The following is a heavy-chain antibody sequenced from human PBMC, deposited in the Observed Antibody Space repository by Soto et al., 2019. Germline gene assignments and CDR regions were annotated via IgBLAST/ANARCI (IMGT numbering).Heavy chain of an antibody. Sequence: EVQLLESGGGLVQPGGSLRLSCTASGFTFSTYAMSWVRQAPGKGLEWVSTISDSGSTYYADSVKGRFIISRDNSKNTLYLEMNRLRAEDTAVYYCAKDRGGRYCSRTSCLYSFDYWGQGTLVTVSS. V-gene: IGHV3-23*01. CDR1: GFTFSTYA. CDR3: AKDRGGRYCSRTSCLYSFDY. J-gene: IGHJ4*02. D-gene: IGHD2-2*01. CDR2: ISDSGST.